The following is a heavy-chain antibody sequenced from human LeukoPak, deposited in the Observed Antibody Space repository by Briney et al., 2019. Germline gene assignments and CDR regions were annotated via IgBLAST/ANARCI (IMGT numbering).Heavy chain of an antibody. CDR2: ISSSSSYI. J-gene: IGHJ4*02. V-gene: IGHV3-21*01. CDR3: ARERASSSWTLFGY. D-gene: IGHD6-13*01. CDR1: GFTFSSYT. Sequence: GGSLRLSCAASGFTFSSYTMNWVRQAPGKGLEWVSSISSSSSYIYYADSVRGRFTISRDDAKNSLYLQMNSLIAEDTAVYYCARERASSSWTLFGYWGKGTLVTVSS.